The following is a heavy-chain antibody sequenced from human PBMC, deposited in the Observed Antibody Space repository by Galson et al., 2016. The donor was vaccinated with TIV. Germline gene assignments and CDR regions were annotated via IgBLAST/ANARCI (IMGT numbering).Heavy chain of an antibody. V-gene: IGHV4-31*03. CDR2: IYYSGST. CDR1: GGSISNGGYY. Sequence: TLSLTCNVSGGSISNGGYYWSWIRQHPGKGLEWIGNIYYSGSTDYNPSLKSRVAISVDTSKNQFSLRPSSVTAADTAMYYCARWADSGSYYEYFQHWGQGTLVTVSS. D-gene: IGHD1-26*01. J-gene: IGHJ1*01. CDR3: ARWADSGSYYEYFQH.